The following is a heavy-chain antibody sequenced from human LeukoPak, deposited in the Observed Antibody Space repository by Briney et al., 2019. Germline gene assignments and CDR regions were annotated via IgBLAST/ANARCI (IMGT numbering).Heavy chain of an antibody. V-gene: IGHV3-7*01. CDR3: AREGNWNFNWFDP. J-gene: IGHJ5*02. CDR2: IKQDGSEK. CDR1: GFTFSSYW. Sequence: PWGSLRLSCAASGFTFSSYWMSWVRQAPGKGLEWVANIKQDGSEKYYVDSVKGRFTISRDNAKNSLYLQMNSLRAEDTAVYYCAREGNWNFNWFDPWGQGTLVTVSS. D-gene: IGHD1-7*01.